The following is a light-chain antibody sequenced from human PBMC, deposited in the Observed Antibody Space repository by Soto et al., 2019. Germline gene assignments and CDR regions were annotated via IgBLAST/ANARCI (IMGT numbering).Light chain of an antibody. J-gene: IGKJ5*01. CDR2: AAS. CDR3: QQYDNLPT. V-gene: IGKV1-6*01. Sequence: VQMTHSPSSLSASVGDRVTITCRASQGIRNDLDWFQQKPGKAPKLLIYAASNLQSGVPARFSGSGSGTDFTFTISRLQPEDIATYYCQQYDNLPTFGQGTLLEIK. CDR1: QGIRND.